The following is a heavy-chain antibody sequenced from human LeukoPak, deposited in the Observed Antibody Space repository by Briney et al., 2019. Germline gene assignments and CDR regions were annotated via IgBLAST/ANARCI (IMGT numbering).Heavy chain of an antibody. CDR3: ARDPDDSSGYYSIFLDY. CDR1: GFTFSSYA. J-gene: IGHJ4*02. V-gene: IGHV3-30-3*01. Sequence: GGSLRLSCAASGFTFSSYAMHWVRQAPGKGLEWVAVISYDGSNKYYADSVKGRFTISRDNSKNTLYLQMNSLRAEDTAVYYCARDPDDSSGYYSIFLDYWGQGTLVTVSS. D-gene: IGHD3-22*01. CDR2: ISYDGSNK.